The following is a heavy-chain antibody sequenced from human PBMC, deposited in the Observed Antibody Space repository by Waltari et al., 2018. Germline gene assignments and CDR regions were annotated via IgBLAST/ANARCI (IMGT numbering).Heavy chain of an antibody. Sequence: QAQLVESGGGLVKPGGSLRLSCAASGFSFSDYYMSWIRQAPGKGLEWLSYISGNAYTVSYADSVKGRFTISRDNAKRSLFLQMNSLRAEDTAVYYCARDLRESRTHHSYYYGMDVWGQGTSVTVSS. CDR3: ARDLRESRTHHSYYYGMDV. V-gene: IGHV3-11*01. J-gene: IGHJ6*02. CDR1: GFSFSDYY. CDR2: ISGNAYTV. D-gene: IGHD3-16*01.